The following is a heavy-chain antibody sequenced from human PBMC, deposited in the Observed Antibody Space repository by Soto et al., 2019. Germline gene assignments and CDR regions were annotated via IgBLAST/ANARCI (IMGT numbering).Heavy chain of an antibody. CDR2: IYYSGST. J-gene: IGHJ5*02. Sequence: SETLSLTCTVSGGSISSYYWSWIRQPPGKGLEWIGYIYYSGSTNYNPSLKSRVTISVDTSKNQFSLKLSSVTAADTAVYYCARLGSYYDFWSGHETKVRGNWFDPWGQGTLVTVSS. V-gene: IGHV4-59*08. CDR3: ARLGSYYDFWSGHETKVRGNWFDP. CDR1: GGSISSYY. D-gene: IGHD3-3*01.